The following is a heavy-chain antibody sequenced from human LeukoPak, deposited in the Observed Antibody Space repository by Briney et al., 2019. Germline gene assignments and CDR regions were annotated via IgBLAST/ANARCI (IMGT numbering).Heavy chain of an antibody. J-gene: IGHJ4*02. D-gene: IGHD2-2*01. CDR1: GFTVSSTY. CDR3: ARDGLEMRYQLLRRKYYFDY. Sequence: GGSLRLSCAASGFTVSSTYMSWVRQAPGKGLEWVANIKQDGSEKYYVDSVKGRFTISRDNAKNSLYLQMNSLRAEDTAVYYCARDGLEMRYQLLRRKYYFDYWGQGTLVTVSS. V-gene: IGHV3-7*01. CDR2: IKQDGSEK.